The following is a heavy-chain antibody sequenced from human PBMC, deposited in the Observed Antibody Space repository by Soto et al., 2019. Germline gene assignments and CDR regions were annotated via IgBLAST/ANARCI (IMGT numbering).Heavy chain of an antibody. J-gene: IGHJ4*02. CDR3: ARDSEGTYDY. CDR1: GFTFSSYA. D-gene: IGHD1-1*01. V-gene: IGHV3-64*02. Sequence: GGSLRLSCAASGFTFSSYAMHWVRQAPGKGLEYVSAISSNGGSTYYADSVKGRFTISRDNSKNTLYLQMGSLRAEDMAVYYCARDSEGTYDYWGQGTLVTAPQ. CDR2: ISSNGGST.